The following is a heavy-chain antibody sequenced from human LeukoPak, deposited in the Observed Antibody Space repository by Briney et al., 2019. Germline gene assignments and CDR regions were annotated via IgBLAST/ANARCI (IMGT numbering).Heavy chain of an antibody. CDR2: ISAYNGNT. V-gene: IGHV1-18*01. CDR3: ARGHDFWSIFYYYYGMDV. Sequence: ASVKVSCKTSGYIFAHNGISWVRQAPGQGLEWMGWISAYNGNTNYAQKLQGRVTMTTDTSTSTAYMELRSLRSDDTAVYYCARGHDFWSIFYYYYGMDVWGQGTTVTVSS. J-gene: IGHJ6*02. D-gene: IGHD3-3*01. CDR1: GYIFAHNG.